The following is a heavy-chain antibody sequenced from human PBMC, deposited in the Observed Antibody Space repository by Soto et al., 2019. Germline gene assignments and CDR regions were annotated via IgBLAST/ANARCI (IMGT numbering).Heavy chain of an antibody. J-gene: IGHJ4*02. D-gene: IGHD3-16*01. CDR1: GFTFSTYW. Sequence: EVQLVESGGGLVKPGGSLRLSCAASGFTFSTYWMTWVRRPPGKGLEWVANLDQDGSERYYVDSVRGRFTISRDNAKNSLYLQMNSLIAEDTAVYYCVCGGNFFVYWGQGTLVTVSP. CDR3: VCGGNFFVY. V-gene: IGHV3-7*01. CDR2: LDQDGSER.